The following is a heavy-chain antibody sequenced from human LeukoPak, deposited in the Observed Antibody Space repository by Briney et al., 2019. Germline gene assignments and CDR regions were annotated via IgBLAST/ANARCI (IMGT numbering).Heavy chain of an antibody. CDR2: IYYSGST. Sequence: SETLSLTCTVSGGSISSHYWSWIRQPPGKGLEWIGYIYYSGSTNYNPSLKSRVIISVDTSKNQFSLKLNSVTAADTAVYYCARHRPPYWFGGRSALDIWGQGTMVTVSS. D-gene: IGHD3-10*01. V-gene: IGHV4-59*08. CDR3: ARHRPPYWFGGRSALDI. J-gene: IGHJ3*02. CDR1: GGSISSHY.